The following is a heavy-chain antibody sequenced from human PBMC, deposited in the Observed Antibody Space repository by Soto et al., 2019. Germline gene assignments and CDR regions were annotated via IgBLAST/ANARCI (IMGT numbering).Heavy chain of an antibody. J-gene: IGHJ3*01. Sequence: TLSLTCTVSGGTLRRSNWWRWVRQPPGKGLEWIGEIYHSGSTNYNPSLKSRVTISVDKSKNQFSLKLSSVTAADTAVYSCACAAFGGSSGLFDFWGRG. CDR1: GGTLRRSNW. V-gene: IGHV4-4*01. D-gene: IGHD6-13*01. CDR2: IYHSGST. CDR3: ACAAFGGSSGLFDF.